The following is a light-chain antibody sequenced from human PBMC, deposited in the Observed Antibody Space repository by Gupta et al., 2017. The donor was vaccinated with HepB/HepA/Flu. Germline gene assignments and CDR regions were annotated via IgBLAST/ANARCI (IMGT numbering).Light chain of an antibody. CDR2: DAS. J-gene: IGKJ2*01. CDR3: QQRSNWPPYT. Sequence: EIVLTKSPATLSLSPGERATLSCRASQSVSSYLAWYQQKPGQAPRLLIYDASTRATGIPARFSGSGSGTDFTLTISSLEPEDFAVYYCQQRSNWPPYTFGQGTKVEIK. CDR1: QSVSSY. V-gene: IGKV3-11*01.